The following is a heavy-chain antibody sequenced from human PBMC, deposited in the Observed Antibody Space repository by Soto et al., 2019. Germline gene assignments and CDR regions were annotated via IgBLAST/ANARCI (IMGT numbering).Heavy chain of an antibody. V-gene: IGHV3-23*01. CDR3: AKDLSSSWYTYYYYYGMDV. CDR1: GFTFSSYA. D-gene: IGHD6-13*01. Sequence: GGSLRLSCAASGFTFSSYAMSWVRQAPGKGLEWVSAISGSGGSTYYADSVKGRFTISRDNSKNTLYLQMNSLRAEDTAVYYCAKDLSSSWYTYYYYYGMDVWGQGTTVTVSS. J-gene: IGHJ6*02. CDR2: ISGSGGST.